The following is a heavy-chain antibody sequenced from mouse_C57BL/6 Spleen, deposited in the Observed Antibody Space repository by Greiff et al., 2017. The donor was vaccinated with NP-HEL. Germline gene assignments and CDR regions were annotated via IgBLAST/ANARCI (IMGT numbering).Heavy chain of an antibody. CDR2: IDPSDSYT. CDR3: ARKGYYDYDDGDYYAMDY. D-gene: IGHD2-4*01. V-gene: IGHV1-50*01. J-gene: IGHJ4*01. CDR1: GYTFTSYW. Sequence: VQLQQPGAELVKPGASVKLSCKASGYTFTSYWMQWVKQRPGQGLEWIGEIDPSDSYTNYNQKFKGKATLTVDTSSSTAYMQLSSLTSEDSAVYYCARKGYYDYDDGDYYAMDYWGQGTSVTVSS.